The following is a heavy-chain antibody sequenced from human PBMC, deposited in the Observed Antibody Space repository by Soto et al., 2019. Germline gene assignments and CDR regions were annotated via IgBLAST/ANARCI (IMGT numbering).Heavy chain of an antibody. J-gene: IGHJ5*02. CDR3: ARKVVAAAAPRNNWFDP. CDR1: GYGFTTYG. V-gene: IGHV1-18*01. D-gene: IGHD6-13*01. Sequence: PSVKVSCKGSGYGFTTYGITWVRQAPGQGFEWMAWISAHNGNTNYAQKLQGRVTVTRDTSTSTAYMELRSLRSDDTAVYYCARKVVAAAAPRNNWFDPWGQGTLVTVSS. CDR2: ISAHNGNT.